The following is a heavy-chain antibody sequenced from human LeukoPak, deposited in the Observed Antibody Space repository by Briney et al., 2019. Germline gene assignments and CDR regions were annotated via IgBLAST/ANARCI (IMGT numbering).Heavy chain of an antibody. CDR2: MNPNSGNT. Sequence: ASVKVSCKASGYAFTSYDINWVRQATGQGLEWMGWMNPNSGNTGYAQKFQGRVTITRNTSISTAYMELSSLRSEDTAVYYCARAPNHCTNGVCCTRRVDYWGQGTLVTVSS. CDR3: ARAPNHCTNGVCCTRRVDY. CDR1: GYAFTSYD. V-gene: IGHV1-8*03. D-gene: IGHD2-8*01. J-gene: IGHJ4*02.